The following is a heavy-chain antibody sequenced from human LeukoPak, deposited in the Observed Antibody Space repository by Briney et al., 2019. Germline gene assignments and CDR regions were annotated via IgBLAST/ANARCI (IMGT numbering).Heavy chain of an antibody. Sequence: SETLSLTCVVYGGSFSGYYWSWIRQSPGKGLEWIGEINHRESTNYNPSLKRRVTISLDTSKNQFSLKLSSVTAADTAVYYCAKSLYGSGSYYNWFDPWGQGTLVTVSS. J-gene: IGHJ5*02. CDR2: INHREST. D-gene: IGHD3-10*01. CDR3: AKSLYGSGSYYNWFDP. V-gene: IGHV4-34*01. CDR1: GGSFSGYY.